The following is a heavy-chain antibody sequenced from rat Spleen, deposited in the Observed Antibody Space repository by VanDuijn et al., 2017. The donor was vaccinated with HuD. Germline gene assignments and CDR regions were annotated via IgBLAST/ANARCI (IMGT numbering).Heavy chain of an antibody. D-gene: IGHD1-5*01. CDR2: ISTGGGNT. J-gene: IGHJ4*01. V-gene: IGHV5S23*01. Sequence: EVQLVESGGGLVQPGRSLKLSCAASGFTFSNYDMAWVRQAPTKGLEWVASISTGGGNTYYRDSVKGRFTISRDNAKSTLYLQMDSLRSEVTATYFCATQVRYHWGVMDAWCQGASVTVSS. CDR1: GFTFSNYD. CDR3: ATQVRYHWGVMDA.